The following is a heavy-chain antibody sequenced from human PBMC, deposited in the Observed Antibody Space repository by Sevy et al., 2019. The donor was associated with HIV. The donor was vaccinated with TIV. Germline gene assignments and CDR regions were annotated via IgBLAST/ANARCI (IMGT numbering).Heavy chain of an antibody. V-gene: IGHV4-59*01. J-gene: IGHJ6*02. CDR1: GDSISGYY. Sequence: SETLSLTCTVSGDSISGYYWSWIRQPPGKGLEGIGYIYYSGSTNYNPSLKSRVTISEDRSKNQLSLKLTSVTAADTAVYYCARQFQEYYYGVDVWGQGTMVTVSS. CDR2: IYYSGST. CDR3: ARQFQEYYYGVDV. D-gene: IGHD6-6*01.